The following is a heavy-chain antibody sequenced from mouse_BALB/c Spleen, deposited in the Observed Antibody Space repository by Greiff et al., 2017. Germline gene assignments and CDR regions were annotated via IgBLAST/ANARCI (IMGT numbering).Heavy chain of an antibody. CDR3: TGLLPGAMDY. J-gene: IGHJ4*01. CDR1: GFTFSSYW. Sequence: DVHLVESGGGLVQPGGSMKLSCVASGFTFSSYWMSWVRQSPEKGLEWVAEIRLKSDNYATHYAESVKGKFTISRDDSKSRLYLQMNSLRAEDTGIYYCTGLLPGAMDYWGQGTSVTVSS. D-gene: IGHD1-1*01. CDR2: IRLKSDNYAT. V-gene: IGHV6-6*02.